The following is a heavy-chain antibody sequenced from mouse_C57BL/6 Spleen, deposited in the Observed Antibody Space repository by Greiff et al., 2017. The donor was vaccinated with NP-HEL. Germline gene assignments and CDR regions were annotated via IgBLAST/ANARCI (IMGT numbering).Heavy chain of an antibody. D-gene: IGHD1-2*01. CDR1: GYTFTSYG. V-gene: IGHV1-81*01. J-gene: IGHJ1*03. CDR2: IYPRSGNT. CDR3: ARIVITTRYFDV. Sequence: QVQLQQSGAELARPGASVKLSCKASGYTFTSYGLSWVKQRTGQGLEWIGEIYPRSGNTYYNEKFKGKATLTADKSSSTAYMELRSLTSEDSAAYCCARIVITTRYFDVWGTGTTVTVSS.